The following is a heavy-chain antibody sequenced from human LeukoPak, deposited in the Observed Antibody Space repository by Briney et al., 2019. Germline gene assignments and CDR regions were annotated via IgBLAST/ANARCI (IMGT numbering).Heavy chain of an antibody. J-gene: IGHJ6*02. D-gene: IGHD5-18*01. V-gene: IGHV4-39*01. CDR2: IYDSGST. CDR1: GVSISSSSYH. CDR3: TRQVLYTAMDY. Sequence: KPSETLSLTCTVSGVSISSSSYHWDWIRQPPGKGLEWIGSIYDSGSTYYSPSLKSRVTISVDTSKNQISLKLNSVTAADTAVYYCTRQVLYTAMDYWGQGTTVT.